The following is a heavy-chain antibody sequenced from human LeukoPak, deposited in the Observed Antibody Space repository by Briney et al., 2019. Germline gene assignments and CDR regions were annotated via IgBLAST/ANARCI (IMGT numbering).Heavy chain of an antibody. Sequence: GGSLRLSCAASGFTFSSYWMSWVRQAPGKGLEWVANIKQDGSEKYYVDSVKGRFTISRDNAKNSLYLQMNSLRAEDTAVYYCARDSNTHYYYYYYMDVWGKGTMVTVSS. CDR3: ARDSNTHYYYYYYMDV. J-gene: IGHJ6*03. CDR1: GFTFSSYW. V-gene: IGHV3-7*01. CDR2: IKQDGSEK. D-gene: IGHD2-2*01.